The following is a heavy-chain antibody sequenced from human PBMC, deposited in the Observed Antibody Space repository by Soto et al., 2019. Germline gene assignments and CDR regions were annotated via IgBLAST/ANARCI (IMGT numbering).Heavy chain of an antibody. V-gene: IGHV1-18*01. CDR1: GYTFTSYG. Sequence: QVQLVQSGAEVKKPGASVKFSCKASGYTFTSYGISWVRQAPGQGLEWMGWISAYNGNTNYAQKLQGRVTMTTDTSTSTAYMELRSLRSDDTAVYYCARDARGCDSSGWCEHFQHWGQGTLVTVSS. J-gene: IGHJ1*01. CDR2: ISAYNGNT. D-gene: IGHD6-19*01. CDR3: ARDARGCDSSGWCEHFQH.